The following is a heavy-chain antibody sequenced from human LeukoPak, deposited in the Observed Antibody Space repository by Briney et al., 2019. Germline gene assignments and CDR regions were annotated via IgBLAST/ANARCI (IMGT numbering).Heavy chain of an antibody. D-gene: IGHD1-7*01. CDR1: GFTFDDYA. CDR2: ISWNSGST. Sequence: GRSLRLSCAASGFTFDDYAMHWARQVPGKGLEWVSGISWNSGSTGYTDSVKGRFTISRDNAKNSLYLQMNSLRAEDTALYYCATGRGSNWNYDYFDYWGQGTLVTVSS. CDR3: ATGRGSNWNYDYFDY. V-gene: IGHV3-9*01. J-gene: IGHJ4*02.